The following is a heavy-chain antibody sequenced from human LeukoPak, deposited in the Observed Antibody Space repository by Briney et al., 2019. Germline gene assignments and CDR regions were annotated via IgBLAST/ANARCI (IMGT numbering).Heavy chain of an antibody. Sequence: GVLRLSCAASGFTFSSYSMNWVRQAPGKGLEWVSSISSSSSYIYYADSVKGRFTISRDNAKNSLYLQMNSLRAEDTAVYYCTRVLYSSGWYGDHYWGQGTLVTVSS. CDR1: GFTFSSYS. CDR3: TRVLYSSGWYGDHY. V-gene: IGHV3-21*01. J-gene: IGHJ4*02. D-gene: IGHD6-19*01. CDR2: ISSSSSYI.